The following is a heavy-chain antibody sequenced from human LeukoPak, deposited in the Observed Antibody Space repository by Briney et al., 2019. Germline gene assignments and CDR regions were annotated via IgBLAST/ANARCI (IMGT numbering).Heavy chain of an antibody. Sequence: SETLSLTCTVSGGSISSYYWSWIRQPPGKGLEWIGEINHSGSTNYNPSLKSRVTISVDTSKNQFSLKLSSVTAADTAVYYCARELRYSSGWYYFDYWGQGTLVTVSS. D-gene: IGHD6-19*01. CDR2: INHSGST. J-gene: IGHJ4*02. CDR1: GGSISSYY. V-gene: IGHV4-34*01. CDR3: ARELRYSSGWYYFDY.